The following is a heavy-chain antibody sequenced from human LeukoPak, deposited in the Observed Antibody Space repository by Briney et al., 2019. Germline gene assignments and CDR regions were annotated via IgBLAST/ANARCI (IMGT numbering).Heavy chain of an antibody. Sequence: SETLSLTCTVSGGSISSYYWSWIRQPAGKGLEWIGHIYATGTTNYNPSLNSRVTMSIDTSKNQFSLNLRSVTAADTAVYYCAKVAKYYYGPETYFFFEHWGQGTLVTVSS. CDR3: AKVAKYYYGPETYFFFEH. V-gene: IGHV4-4*07. CDR1: GGSISSYY. CDR2: IYATGTT. D-gene: IGHD3-10*01. J-gene: IGHJ4*02.